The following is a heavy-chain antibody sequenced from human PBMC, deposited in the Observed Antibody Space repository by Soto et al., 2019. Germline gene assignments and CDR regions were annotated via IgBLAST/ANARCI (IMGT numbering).Heavy chain of an antibody. CDR2: IYYSGST. CDR3: ARDVIGYCSGGSCHYYYYMDV. V-gene: IGHV4-39*01. J-gene: IGHJ6*03. D-gene: IGHD2-15*01. Sequence: SETLSLTCTVSGGSISTSSYYWGWIRQPPGKGLEWIGSIYYSGSTHYNPSFKSRVTISIDTSKNQFSLKLSSVTAADTAVYYCARDVIGYCSGGSCHYYYYMDVWGKGTTVTVSS. CDR1: GGSISTSSYY.